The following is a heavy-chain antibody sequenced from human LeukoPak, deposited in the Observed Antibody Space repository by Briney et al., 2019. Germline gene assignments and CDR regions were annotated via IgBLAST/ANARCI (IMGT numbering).Heavy chain of an antibody. V-gene: IGHV3-23*01. J-gene: IGHJ3*02. CDR3: VKSAGKDGYRDVFDI. CDR1: GITFSNSA. Sequence: GGSLRLSCVPSGITFSNSALNWVRQAPGKGLEWVATITKNGDKTYYADSVKGLFTISRDTFRDTLYLQMNSLRAEDTAVYHCVKSAGKDGYRDVFDIWGQGTVVTVSS. CDR2: ITKNGDKT. D-gene: IGHD5-24*01.